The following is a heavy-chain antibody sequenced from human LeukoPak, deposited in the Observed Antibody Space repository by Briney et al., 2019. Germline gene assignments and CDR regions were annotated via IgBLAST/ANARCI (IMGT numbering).Heavy chain of an antibody. CDR1: GGSISSGGYY. J-gene: IGHJ4*02. D-gene: IGHD3-9*01. CDR2: IYYSGST. CDR3: ANPPFPLRYFDWLPPGY. V-gene: IGHV4-31*03. Sequence: PSQTLSLTCTVSGGSISSGGYYRSWIRQHPGKGLEWIGYIYYSGSTYYNPSLKSRVTISVDTSKNQFSLKLRSVTAADTAVYYCANPPFPLRYFDWLPPGYWGQGTLVTVSS.